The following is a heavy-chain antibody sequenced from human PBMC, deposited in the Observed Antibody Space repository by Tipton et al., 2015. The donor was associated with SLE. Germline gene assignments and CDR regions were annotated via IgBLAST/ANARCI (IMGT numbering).Heavy chain of an antibody. Sequence: LRLSCTVSGGSISSGGYYWSWIRQHPGKGLEWIGYIYYSGSTYYNPSLKSRVTISVDTSKNQFSLKLSSVTAADTAVYYCATSLGYCSGGSCYSSYYYYYGMDVWGQGTTVSVSS. J-gene: IGHJ6*02. CDR3: ATSLGYCSGGSCYSSYYYYYGMDV. CDR1: GGSISSGGYY. V-gene: IGHV4-31*02. CDR2: IYYSGST. D-gene: IGHD2-15*01.